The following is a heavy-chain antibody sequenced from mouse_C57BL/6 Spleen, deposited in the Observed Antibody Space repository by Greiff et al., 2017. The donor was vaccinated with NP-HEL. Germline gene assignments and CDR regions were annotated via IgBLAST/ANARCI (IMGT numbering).Heavy chain of an antibody. Sequence: QVQLQQSGAELARPGASVKMSCKASGYTFTSYTMHWVKQRPGQGLEWIGYINPSSGYTKYNQKFKDKATLTADKSSSTAYMQLSSLTSEDSAVYYCARGYSNPWYFDVWGTGTTVTVAS. CDR3: ARGYSNPWYFDV. J-gene: IGHJ1*03. V-gene: IGHV1-4*01. CDR1: GYTFTSYT. D-gene: IGHD2-5*01. CDR2: INPSSGYT.